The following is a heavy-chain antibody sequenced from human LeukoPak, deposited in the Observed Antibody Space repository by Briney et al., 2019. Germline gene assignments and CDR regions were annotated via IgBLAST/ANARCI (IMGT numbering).Heavy chain of an antibody. J-gene: IGHJ4*02. V-gene: IGHV1-18*04. D-gene: IGHD3-9*01. CDR3: ARVGLRDFDDY. CDR2: ISAYNGNT. CDR1: GYTFTSYG. Sequence: AVKVSCMSSGYTFTSYGISWVRQAPGQGLEWMGWISAYNGNTNYAQKLQGRVTMTTDTSTSTAYMELRSLRSDDTAVYYCARVGLRDFDDYWGQGTLVTVSS.